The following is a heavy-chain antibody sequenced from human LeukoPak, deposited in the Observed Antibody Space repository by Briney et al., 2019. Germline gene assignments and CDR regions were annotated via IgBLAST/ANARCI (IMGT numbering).Heavy chain of an antibody. Sequence: PGGSLRLSCAASGFTFSSYDIHWVRQAPGKGLEWVAFIRYDGSNKYYADSVKGRFTISRDNSKKTLYLQMNSLRAEDTAVYYCAKLGPDVGAVDYWGQGTLVTVSS. CDR3: AKLGPDVGAVDY. V-gene: IGHV3-30*02. CDR2: IRYDGSNK. J-gene: IGHJ4*02. D-gene: IGHD1-26*01. CDR1: GFTFSSYD.